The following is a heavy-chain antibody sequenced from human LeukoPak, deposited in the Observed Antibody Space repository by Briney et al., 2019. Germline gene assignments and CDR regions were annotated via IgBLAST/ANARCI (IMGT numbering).Heavy chain of an antibody. CDR1: GGSISSGDYS. Sequence: SETLSLTCTVSGGSISSGDYSWSWIRQPPGKGLEWIGYIYYSGSTYYNPSLKSRVTISVDTSKNQFSLKLSSVTAADTAVYYCARSGEVGPFDYWGQGTLVTVSS. J-gene: IGHJ4*02. V-gene: IGHV4-30-4*01. CDR3: ARSGEVGPFDY. D-gene: IGHD2-15*01. CDR2: IYYSGST.